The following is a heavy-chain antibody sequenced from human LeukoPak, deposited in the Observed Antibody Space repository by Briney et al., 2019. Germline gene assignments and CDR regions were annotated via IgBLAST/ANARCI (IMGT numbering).Heavy chain of an antibody. CDR2: IKEEGGEK. Sequence: PGGSLRLSCAASGFTLSRYWMSWVRQAPGKGLEWVASIKEEGGEKNYVDYVKGRFNISRDNAKKSVYLQMNSLSAEDTAVYYCARADWFSLDYWGQGPLVSVSS. CDR3: ARADWFSLDY. J-gene: IGHJ4*02. V-gene: IGHV3-7*04. CDR1: GFTLSRYW. D-gene: IGHD3-9*01.